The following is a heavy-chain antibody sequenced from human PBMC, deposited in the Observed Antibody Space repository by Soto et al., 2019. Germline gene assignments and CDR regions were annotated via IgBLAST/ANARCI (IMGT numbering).Heavy chain of an antibody. J-gene: IGHJ4*02. D-gene: IGHD3-3*01. V-gene: IGHV3-23*01. CDR2: ISGGGDAS. CDR3: AKRPTDFWSGYWPSDY. CDR1: GFTFSSYA. Sequence: GGSLRLSCTASGFTFSSYAMDWVRQAPGKGLEGLSAISGGGDASHYADSVKGRFTISRDNSKNTLFLQMSSLRAEDTAVYYCAKRPTDFWSGYWPSDYWGQGTLVTVSS.